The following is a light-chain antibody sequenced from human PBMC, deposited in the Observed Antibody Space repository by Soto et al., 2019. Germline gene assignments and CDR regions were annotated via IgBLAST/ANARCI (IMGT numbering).Light chain of an antibody. CDR3: QLYRRLLPST. J-gene: IGKJ1*01. V-gene: IGKV3-11*01. Sequence: GEIGSRCSRNKKSVSFYFAWYQQKPGQAPRLLIYDASNRATGIPARFSGSGSGTDFTPSIISLQSQHSGLSSFQLYRRLLPSTFGPGT. CDR2: DAS. CDR1: KSVSFY.